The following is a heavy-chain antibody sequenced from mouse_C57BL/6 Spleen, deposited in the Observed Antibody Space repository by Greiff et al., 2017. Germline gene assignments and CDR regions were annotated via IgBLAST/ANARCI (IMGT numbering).Heavy chain of an antibody. V-gene: IGHV5-17*01. CDR3: AKGYYYGSSYVPHWYFDV. CDR1: GFTFSDYG. D-gene: IGHD1-1*01. J-gene: IGHJ1*03. CDR2: ISSGSSTI. Sequence: EVQLVESGGGLVKPGGSLKLSCAASGFTFSDYGMHWVRQAPEKGLEWVAYISSGSSTIYYADTVKGRFTISRDNAKNNLFLQMTSLRSEGTAMYYCAKGYYYGSSYVPHWYFDVWGTGTTVTVSS.